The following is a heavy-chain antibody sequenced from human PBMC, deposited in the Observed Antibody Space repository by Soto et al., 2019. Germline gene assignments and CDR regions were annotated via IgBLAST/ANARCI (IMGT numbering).Heavy chain of an antibody. CDR1: GYSFTSYW. D-gene: IGHD2-2*02. CDR2: IGPSDSHN. J-gene: IGHJ6*02. V-gene: IGHV5-10-1*01. Sequence: GESLQISCKGSGYSFTSYWISWVRQMPGKGLEWMGRIGPSDSHNNYSPSFQGHVTISADKSISTVYLQWSSLKASDTAMYYCARHESIVVVPAAIPGDYGMDVGGQGTTVTVSS. CDR3: ARHESIVVVPAAIPGDYGMDV.